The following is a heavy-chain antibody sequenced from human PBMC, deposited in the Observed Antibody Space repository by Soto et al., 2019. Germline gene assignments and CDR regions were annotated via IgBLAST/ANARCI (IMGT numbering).Heavy chain of an antibody. V-gene: IGHV5-51*01. CDR3: ARGAFGYYGMDV. CDR2: IFPGDSQS. J-gene: IGHJ6*02. Sequence: RGESLKISCNGSGYRFTAYWIAWVRQMPWKGLEWMGIIFPGDSQSRYSPSFQGQVTISVDKSINTAYLQWSSLKASDTAIYYCARGAFGYYGMDVWGQGTTVTVSS. D-gene: IGHD3-10*01. CDR1: GYRFTAYW.